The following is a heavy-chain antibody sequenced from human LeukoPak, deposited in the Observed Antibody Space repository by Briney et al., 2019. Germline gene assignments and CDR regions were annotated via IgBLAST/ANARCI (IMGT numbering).Heavy chain of an antibody. D-gene: IGHD1-26*01. V-gene: IGHV3-66*01. CDR2: IYSGGST. CDR3: ARDQGVGATTGLDFDI. Sequence: GGSLRLSYAASGFTFSSYAMSWVRQAPGNGLEWVSIIYSGGSTYYADSVKGRFTISRDNSKNTLYLQMNSLRVEDTALYYCARDQGVGATTGLDFDIWGQGTRVTVS. CDR1: GFTFSSYA. J-gene: IGHJ3*02.